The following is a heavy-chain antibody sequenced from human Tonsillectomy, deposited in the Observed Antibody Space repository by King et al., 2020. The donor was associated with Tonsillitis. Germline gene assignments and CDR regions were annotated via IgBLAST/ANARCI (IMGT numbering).Heavy chain of an antibody. CDR2: ISAYNGNT. D-gene: IGHD4-11*01. V-gene: IGHV1-18*01. CDR1: GYTFSSYG. J-gene: IGHJ5*02. CDR3: ARDTPTVTAWGDP. Sequence: HVQLVESGAEVKKPGASVKVSCKASGYTFSSYGISWVRQAPGQGLEWLGWISAYNGNTNYAQKIQSRVTMTTDTSTNTAYMELRSLRSDDTAVYYCARDTPTVTAWGDPWGQGTLVTVSS.